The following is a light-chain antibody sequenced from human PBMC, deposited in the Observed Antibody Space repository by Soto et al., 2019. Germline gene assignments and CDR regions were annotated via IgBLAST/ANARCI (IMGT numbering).Light chain of an antibody. CDR3: QQYDKPMYT. J-gene: IGKJ2*01. CDR2: DAS. CDR1: QDISNY. Sequence: DIQMTPSPSSLSASVGDRVTITCQASQDISNYLNWYQQKPGKAPKLLIYDASNLETGVPSRFSGSGSGTDFTFTISSLQPEDIATYCCQQYDKPMYTFGHGTKLEIK. V-gene: IGKV1-33*01.